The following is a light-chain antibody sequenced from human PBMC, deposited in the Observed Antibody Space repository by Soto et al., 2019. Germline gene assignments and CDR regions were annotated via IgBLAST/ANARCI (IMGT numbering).Light chain of an antibody. Sequence: EIVLTQSPGTLSLSPGERATLSCRASQSVSSSYLTRYQQKPGQVPRLLIYATSSRATGIPDRFSGSGSGTDFTLTISRLEPEDFAVYYCQQYGSTPLTFGGGTKVEIK. J-gene: IGKJ4*01. CDR1: QSVSSSY. CDR3: QQYGSTPLT. V-gene: IGKV3-20*01. CDR2: ATS.